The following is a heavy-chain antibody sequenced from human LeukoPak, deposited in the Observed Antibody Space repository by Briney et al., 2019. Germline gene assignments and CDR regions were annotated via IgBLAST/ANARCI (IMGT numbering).Heavy chain of an antibody. D-gene: IGHD3-22*01. CDR2: IYDSGST. CDR3: AREAIYDSSGYYYRDAFDM. J-gene: IGHJ3*02. Sequence: SETLSLTCTVSGGSINSYYWSWIRQPPGKGLEWLGYIYDSGSTNYNPSLQSRVTMSIDTSKNRISLQLTSVTAADMAVYYCAREAIYDSSGYYYRDAFDMWGQGTMVTVSS. CDR1: GGSINSYY. V-gene: IGHV4-59*12.